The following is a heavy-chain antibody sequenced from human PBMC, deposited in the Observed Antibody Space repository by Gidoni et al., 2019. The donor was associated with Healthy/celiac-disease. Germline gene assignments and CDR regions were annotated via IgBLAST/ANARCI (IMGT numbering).Heavy chain of an antibody. D-gene: IGHD3-16*01. Sequence: LSLTCTVSGGSISSSSYYWCWIRQPPGKGLEWIGRLYYSGSTYYNPSLKSRVTISVDTSKNQFSRKLSSVTAADTAVYYCARHSRDYDYVWGSYPQDFDYWGQGTLVTVSS. CDR3: ARHSRDYDYVWGSYPQDFDY. J-gene: IGHJ4*02. CDR1: GGSISSSSYY. V-gene: IGHV4-39*01. CDR2: LYYSGST.